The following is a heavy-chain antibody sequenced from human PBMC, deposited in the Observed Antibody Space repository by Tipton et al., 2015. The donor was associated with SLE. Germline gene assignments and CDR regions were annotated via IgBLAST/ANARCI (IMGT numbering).Heavy chain of an antibody. V-gene: IGHV4-34*01. CDR1: GGSFSGYY. Sequence: TLSLTCAVYGGSFSGYYWSWIRQPPGKGLEWIGEINHSGSTNYNPSLKSRVTISVDTSKNQFSLKLSSVTAADTAVYYRARGGDIAAHRDFDYWGQGTLVTVSS. D-gene: IGHD6-6*01. CDR3: ARGGDIAAHRDFDY. CDR2: INHSGST. J-gene: IGHJ4*02.